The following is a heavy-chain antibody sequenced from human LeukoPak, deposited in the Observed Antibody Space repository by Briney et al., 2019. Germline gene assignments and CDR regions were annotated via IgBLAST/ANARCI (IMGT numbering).Heavy chain of an antibody. Sequence: ASVKVSCKASGYTFTSYGISWVRQAPGQGLEWMGWISAYNGNTNYAQKLQGRVTMTTDTSTSTAHMEPRSLRSDDTAVYYCATDPYSSGWYVIGYWGQGTLVTVSS. CDR2: ISAYNGNT. J-gene: IGHJ4*02. CDR3: ATDPYSSGWYVIGY. V-gene: IGHV1-18*01. CDR1: GYTFTSYG. D-gene: IGHD6-19*01.